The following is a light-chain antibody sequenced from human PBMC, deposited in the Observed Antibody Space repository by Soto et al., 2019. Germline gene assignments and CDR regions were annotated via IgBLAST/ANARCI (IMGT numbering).Light chain of an antibody. CDR1: KSVSSGD. J-gene: IGKJ2*01. CDR3: LQYGNSPYT. CDR2: GAS. Sequence: EIALTQSPGTLSLSPGERATLSCRTSKSVSSGDFAWYQHRPGQAPRLVIYGASTRATGVPDRFSGSGSGTDFTLTISGLEPDDFAVYFCLQYGNSPYTFGQGTKLEMK. V-gene: IGKV3-20*01.